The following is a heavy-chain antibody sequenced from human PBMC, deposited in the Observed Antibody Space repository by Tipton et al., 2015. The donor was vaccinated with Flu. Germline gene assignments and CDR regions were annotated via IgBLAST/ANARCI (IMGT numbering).Heavy chain of an antibody. D-gene: IGHD3-10*01. Sequence: TLSLTCIVSGGSVRSSTYYWGYIRQPPGKGLEWIGNMHYSGGTYYNPSLKSRVIISVDTSKNQFSLKLSSVTAADTAVYYCARASGSGTYVIFDYWGQGTLVTVSS. CDR1: GGSVRSSTYY. V-gene: IGHV4-39*07. CDR3: ARASGSGTYVIFDY. CDR2: MHYSGGT. J-gene: IGHJ4*02.